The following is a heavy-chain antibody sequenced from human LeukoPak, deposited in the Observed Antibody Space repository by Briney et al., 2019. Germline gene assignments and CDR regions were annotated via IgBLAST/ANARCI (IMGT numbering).Heavy chain of an antibody. Sequence: GASVKVSCKASGYTFTSYGISWVRQAPGQGLEWMGWISPYNGNTNYAQKLQGRVTMTTDTSTSTAYMELRSLRSDDTAVYYCARVGGSSWPYYYDMDVWGQGTTVTVSS. J-gene: IGHJ6*02. CDR2: ISPYNGNT. D-gene: IGHD6-13*01. CDR1: GYTFTSYG. V-gene: IGHV1-18*01. CDR3: ARVGGSSWPYYYDMDV.